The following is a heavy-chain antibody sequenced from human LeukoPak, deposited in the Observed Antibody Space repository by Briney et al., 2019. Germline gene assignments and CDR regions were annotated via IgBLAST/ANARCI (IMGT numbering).Heavy chain of an antibody. D-gene: IGHD3-10*01. J-gene: IGHJ3*02. CDR3: ARASQDYYGSGSYYRGGDAFDI. CDR2: IIPILGIA. V-gene: IGHV1-69*04. Sequence: SVKVSCKASGGTFSNYAINWVRQAPGQGLEWMGRIIPILGIANYAQKFQCRVTITADKSTSTAYMELSSLRSEDTAVYYCARASQDYYGSGSYYRGGDAFDIWGQGTMVTVSS. CDR1: GGTFSNYA.